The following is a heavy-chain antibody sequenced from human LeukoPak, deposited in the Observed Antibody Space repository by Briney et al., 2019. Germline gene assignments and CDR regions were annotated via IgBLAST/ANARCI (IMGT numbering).Heavy chain of an antibody. CDR1: GGSFSGYY. D-gene: IGHD3-3*01. CDR2: INHSGST. V-gene: IGHV4-34*01. J-gene: IGHJ4*02. Sequence: SETLSLTCAVYGGSFSGYYWSWVRQPPGKGLEWIGEINHSGSTNYNPSLKSRVTISVDTSKNQFSLKLSSVTAADTAVYYCARVRDYDFWSGYFFVYYFDYWGQGTLVTVSS. CDR3: ARVRDYDFWSGYFFVYYFDY.